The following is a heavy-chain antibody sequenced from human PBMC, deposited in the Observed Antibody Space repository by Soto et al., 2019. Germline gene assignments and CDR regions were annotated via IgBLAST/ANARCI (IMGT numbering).Heavy chain of an antibody. Sequence: EVQLVESGGGLVQPGGSLRLSCAASGFTFSSYSMNWVRQAPGKGLEWVSYISSSSSTIYYADSVKGRFTISRDNAKNSLYLQMNSQRAEDTAVYYCIITGTYYFDYWGQGTLVTVSS. CDR2: ISSSSSTI. D-gene: IGHD1-7*01. CDR1: GFTFSSYS. CDR3: IITGTYYFDY. V-gene: IGHV3-48*01. J-gene: IGHJ4*02.